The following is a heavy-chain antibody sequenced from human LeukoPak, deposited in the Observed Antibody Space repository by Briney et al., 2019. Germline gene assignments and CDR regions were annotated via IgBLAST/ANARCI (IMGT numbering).Heavy chain of an antibody. CDR3: ARHSGLRSPFDP. CDR1: GGSISSSSYY. J-gene: IGHJ5*02. D-gene: IGHD3-3*01. Sequence: SETLSLTCTVSGGSISSSSYYWGWIRQPPGKGLEWIGSIYYSGSTYYNPSLESRVTIPVDTSKNQLSLKLTSATAADTSVYYCARHSGLRSPFDPWGQGTPVTVSS. V-gene: IGHV4-39*01. CDR2: IYYSGST.